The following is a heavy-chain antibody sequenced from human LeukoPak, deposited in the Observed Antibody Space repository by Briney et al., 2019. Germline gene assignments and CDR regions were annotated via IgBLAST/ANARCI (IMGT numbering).Heavy chain of an antibody. CDR3: ASTPDY. V-gene: IGHV4-34*01. CDR2: INHSGST. Sequence: SETLSLTCAVYGGSFSGYYWSWIRQPPGKGLEWIGEINHSGSTYYNPSLKSRVTISVDTSKNQFSLKLSSVTAADTAVYYCASTPDYWGQGTLVTVSS. J-gene: IGHJ4*02. CDR1: GGSFSGYY.